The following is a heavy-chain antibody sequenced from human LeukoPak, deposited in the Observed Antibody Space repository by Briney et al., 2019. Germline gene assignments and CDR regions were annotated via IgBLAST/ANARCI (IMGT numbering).Heavy chain of an antibody. CDR2: IRQNGIEK. D-gene: IGHD1-26*01. CDR1: GFILNGHW. J-gene: IGHJ4*02. Sequence: GGSLRLSCTGSGFILNGHWMSWVRQAAGKGLEWVASIRQNGIEKHYVDSVKGRFTISRDNAKNSLYLQMNSLRAEDTAVYYCARVVAAGDFDYWGQGTLVTVSS. CDR3: ARVVAAGDFDY. V-gene: IGHV3-7*01.